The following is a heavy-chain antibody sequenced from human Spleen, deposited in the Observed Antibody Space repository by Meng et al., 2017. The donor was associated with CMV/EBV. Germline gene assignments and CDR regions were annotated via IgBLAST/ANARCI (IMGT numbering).Heavy chain of an antibody. CDR3: ARRYCSSTSCSSLSFDP. CDR2: ISSSSSYI. V-gene: IGHV3-21*01. CDR1: GFTFSSYS. J-gene: IGHJ5*02. Sequence: GESLKISCAASGFTFSSYSMNWVRQAPGKGLEWVSSISSSSSYIYYADSVKGRFTISRDNAKNSLYLQMNSLRAEDTAVYYCARRYCSSTSCSSLSFDPWGQGTLVTVSS. D-gene: IGHD2-2*01.